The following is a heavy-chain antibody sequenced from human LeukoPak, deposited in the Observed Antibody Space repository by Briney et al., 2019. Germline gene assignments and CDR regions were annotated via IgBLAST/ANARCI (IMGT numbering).Heavy chain of an antibody. CDR2: ISSSGSTI. CDR3: ARDKFYDSSGYPPDGDAFDI. D-gene: IGHD3-22*01. Sequence: GGSLRLSCAASGFTFSTYAMTWVRQAPGRGLEWVSYISSSGSTIYYADSVKGRFTISRDNAKNSLYLQMNSLRAEDTAVYYCARDKFYDSSGYPPDGDAFDIWGQGTMVTVSS. CDR1: GFTFSTYA. J-gene: IGHJ3*02. V-gene: IGHV3-48*04.